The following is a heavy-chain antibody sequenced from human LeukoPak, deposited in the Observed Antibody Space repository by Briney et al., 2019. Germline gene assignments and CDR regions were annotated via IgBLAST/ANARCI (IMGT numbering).Heavy chain of an antibody. CDR1: GFTFSSYW. CDR2: ISGSGGST. J-gene: IGHJ6*02. Sequence: PGGSLRLSCAASGFTFSSYWMSWIRQAPGKGLEWVSAISGSGGSTYYADSVKGRFTISRDNSKNTLYLQMNSLRAEDTAVYYCAKEPPVNPLYYYYYGMDVWGQGTTVTVSS. D-gene: IGHD4-17*01. V-gene: IGHV3-23*01. CDR3: AKEPPVNPLYYYYYGMDV.